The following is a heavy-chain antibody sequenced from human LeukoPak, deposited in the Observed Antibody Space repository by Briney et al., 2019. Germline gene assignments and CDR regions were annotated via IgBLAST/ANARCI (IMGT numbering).Heavy chain of an antibody. CDR3: ATSNIAARDY. CDR2: ISSSGRTI. V-gene: IGHV3-11*01. CDR1: GFTFSDYY. J-gene: IGHJ4*02. D-gene: IGHD6-6*01. Sequence: GGSLRLSCAASGFTFSDYYMSWIRQATGKGLEWVSYISSSGRTIYYADSVKGRFTLSRDNSKNSLYLQMNSLRAEDTAVYYCATSNIAARDYWGQGTLVTVSS.